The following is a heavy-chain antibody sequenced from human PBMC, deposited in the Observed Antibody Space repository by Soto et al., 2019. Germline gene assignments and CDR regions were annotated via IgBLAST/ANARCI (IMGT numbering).Heavy chain of an antibody. CDR3: AVSMGSYYYDSSGYYGAFDI. Sequence: QVQLVQSGAEVKKPGSSVKVSYKASGGTFSSYAISWVRQAPGQGLEWMGGIIPIFGTANYAQKFQGRVTITADESTSTAYMELSSLRSEDTAVYYCAVSMGSYYYDSSGYYGAFDIWGQGTMVTVSS. J-gene: IGHJ3*02. CDR1: GGTFSSYA. V-gene: IGHV1-69*12. D-gene: IGHD3-22*01. CDR2: IIPIFGTA.